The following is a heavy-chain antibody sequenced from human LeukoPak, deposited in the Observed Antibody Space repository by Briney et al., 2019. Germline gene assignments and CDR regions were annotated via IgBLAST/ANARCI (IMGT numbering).Heavy chain of an antibody. D-gene: IGHD6-6*01. CDR1: GGSFSGYY. CDR2: IYHSGST. J-gene: IGHJ4*02. V-gene: IGHV4-34*01. CDR3: ARGRGAAPVGY. Sequence: PSETLSLTCAVYGGSFSGYYWSWIRQPPGKGLEWIGEIYHSGSTNYNPSLKSRVTISVDTSKNQFSLKLSSVTAADTAVYYCARGRGAAPVGYWGPGTLFTVSS.